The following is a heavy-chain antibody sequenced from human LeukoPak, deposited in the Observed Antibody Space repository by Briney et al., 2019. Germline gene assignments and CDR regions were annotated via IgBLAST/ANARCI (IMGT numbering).Heavy chain of an antibody. CDR3: ARGHYYADGRYPLHY. D-gene: IGHD3-22*01. Sequence: ASVKVSCKTSEYTFTDYYLHWVRQAPGQGLEWMGWINPKSGATNYAQKFQGRVTMTRGTSITTAYMDLSRLMSDDTAVYYCARGHYYADGRYPLHYWGQGTLVTVSS. CDR1: EYTFTDYY. J-gene: IGHJ4*02. CDR2: INPKSGAT. V-gene: IGHV1-2*02.